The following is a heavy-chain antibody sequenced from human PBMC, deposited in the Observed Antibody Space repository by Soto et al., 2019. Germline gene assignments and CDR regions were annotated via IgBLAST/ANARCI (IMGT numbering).Heavy chain of an antibody. CDR1: GFTFSSYG. CDR2: ISYDGSNK. Sequence: QVQLVESGGGVVQPGRSLRLSCAASGFTFSSYGMHWVRQAPGKGLEWVAVISYDGSNKYYADSVKGRFTISRDNSKNTLYLQMNSLRAEDTAVYYCARMITMVRGVPGYWGQGTLVTVSS. CDR3: ARMITMVRGVPGY. D-gene: IGHD3-10*01. J-gene: IGHJ4*02. V-gene: IGHV3-30*03.